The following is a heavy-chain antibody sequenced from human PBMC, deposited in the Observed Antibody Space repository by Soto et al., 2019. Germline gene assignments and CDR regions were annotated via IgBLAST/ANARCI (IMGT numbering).Heavy chain of an antibody. D-gene: IGHD2-8*02. CDR1: GASINSDGYY. CDR3: ARWRSVTWSFDH. J-gene: IGHJ5*02. Sequence: QVQLQESGPGLVIPSQTLSLTCAVSGASINSDGYYWSWIRQPPGKGLERIGSIYYSGTTDYNSSLNTRASMSVETSQNLLSLKLASATAADTALYCCARWRSVTWSFDHWGQGTLVAVSS. V-gene: IGHV4-31*11. CDR2: IYYSGTT.